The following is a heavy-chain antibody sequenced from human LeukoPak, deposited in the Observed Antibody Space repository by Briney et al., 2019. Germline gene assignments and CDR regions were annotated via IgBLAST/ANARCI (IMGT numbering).Heavy chain of an antibody. Sequence: GASVKVSCKASGYTFTGYYMHWVRQAPGQGLEWMGWINPNTGGTNYAQKFQGRVTMSRDTSISTAYMELSRLRSDDTAVYYCARSGEYSSYDRIDYWGQGTLVTASS. CDR1: GYTFTGYY. V-gene: IGHV1-2*02. J-gene: IGHJ4*02. CDR2: INPNTGGT. CDR3: ARSGEYSSYDRIDY. D-gene: IGHD5-12*01.